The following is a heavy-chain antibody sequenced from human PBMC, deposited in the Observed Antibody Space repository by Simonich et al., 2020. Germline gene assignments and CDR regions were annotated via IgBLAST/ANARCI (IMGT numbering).Heavy chain of an antibody. D-gene: IGHD6-13*01. CDR2: IYHSGRT. CDR1: GYSISSGYY. J-gene: IGHJ6*02. Sequence: QVQLQESGPGLVKPSETLSLTCAVSGYSISSGYYWGWIRQPPGKGLEWIGSIYHSGRTYYTPSLKSRITISVDTSKNQFSLKLSSVTAADTAVYYCARVGYSNYYYYGMDVLGQGTTVTVSS. CDR3: ARVGYSNYYYYGMDV. V-gene: IGHV4-38-2*01.